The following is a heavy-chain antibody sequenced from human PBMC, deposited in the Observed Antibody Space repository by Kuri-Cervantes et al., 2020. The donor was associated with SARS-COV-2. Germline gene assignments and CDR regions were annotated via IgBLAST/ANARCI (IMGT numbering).Heavy chain of an antibody. CDR3: ARAMDYGDYVISGWFDP. J-gene: IGHJ5*02. CDR1: GYTLTELS. V-gene: IGHV1-24*01. D-gene: IGHD4-17*01. Sequence: ASVKVSCKVSGYTLTELSMHWVRQAPGKGLEWMGGFDPEDGETIYAQKFQGRVTMTEDTSTDTAYMELSSLRSEDTVVYYCARAMDYGDYVISGWFDPWGQGTLVTVSS. CDR2: FDPEDGET.